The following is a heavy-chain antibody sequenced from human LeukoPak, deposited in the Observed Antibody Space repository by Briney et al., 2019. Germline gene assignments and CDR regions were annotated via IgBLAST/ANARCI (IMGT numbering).Heavy chain of an antibody. J-gene: IGHJ4*02. Sequence: GGSLRLSCAASGFTFSSYWMSWVRQAPGKGLEWVSAISGSGGNTYYADSVKGRFTISRDNSKNTLYLQMDSLRADDTAVYYCAKAAFSRTSYFDYWGQGTLVTASS. V-gene: IGHV3-23*01. CDR3: AKAAFSRTSYFDY. CDR2: ISGSGGNT. D-gene: IGHD3-3*02. CDR1: GFTFSSYW.